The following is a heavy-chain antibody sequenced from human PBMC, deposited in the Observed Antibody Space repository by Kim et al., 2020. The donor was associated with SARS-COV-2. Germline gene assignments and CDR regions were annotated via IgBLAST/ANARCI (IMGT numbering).Heavy chain of an antibody. CDR1: GFTFSSYS. V-gene: IGHV3-48*02. CDR3: ARQDPYSTGWPFDY. J-gene: IGHJ4*01. CDR2: ISSSRYSNI. D-gene: IGHD6-19*01. Sequence: GGSLRLSCTGSGFTFSSYSLNWVRQAPGKGLDWISYISSSRYSNIYYADSVKGRFTISRDTAKNSLNLQMSSLRDEDTAVYYCARQDPYSTGWPFDYWG.